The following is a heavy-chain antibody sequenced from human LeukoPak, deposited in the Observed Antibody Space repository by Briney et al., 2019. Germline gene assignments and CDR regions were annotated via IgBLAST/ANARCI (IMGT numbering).Heavy chain of an antibody. V-gene: IGHV1-69*05. CDR2: IIPIFGTA. Sequence: SVKVSCKASGGTFSSYAISWVRQAPGQGLGWMGGIIPIFGTANYAQKFQGRVTMTRDTSTSTVYMELSSLRSEDTAVYYCARGLLAAAGTADYGRFDPWGQGTLVTVSS. CDR1: GGTFSSYA. J-gene: IGHJ5*02. CDR3: ARGLLAAAGTADYGRFDP. D-gene: IGHD6-13*01.